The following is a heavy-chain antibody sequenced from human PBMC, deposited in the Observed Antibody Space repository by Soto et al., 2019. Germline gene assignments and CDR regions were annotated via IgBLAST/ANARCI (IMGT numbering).Heavy chain of an antibody. J-gene: IGHJ1*01. D-gene: IGHD3-10*01. CDR3: TRDALYGSGARFVF. CDR1: GFTFVDYA. CDR2: IRIKADGGTT. V-gene: IGHV3-49*03. Sequence: PGGSLRLSSTASGFTFVDYAMRWFRKAPGKGLEGGGFIRIKADGGTTEYAASVKGRITISRDDSKSIAYMQMNNLKNEETALHYCTRDALYGSGARFVFWAQRTLVTVSS.